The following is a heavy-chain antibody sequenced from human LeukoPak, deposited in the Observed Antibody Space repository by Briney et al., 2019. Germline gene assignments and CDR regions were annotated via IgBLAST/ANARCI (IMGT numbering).Heavy chain of an antibody. CDR3: ARLAAAGDFDY. Sequence: SETLSLTCTVSGDSINNYYWSWIRQPPGKGLEWIGYIYYSGSTNYNPSLKSRVTISVDTSKNQFSLKLSSVTAADTAVYYCARLAAAGDFDYWGQGTLVTVSS. D-gene: IGHD6-13*01. CDR1: GDSINNYY. J-gene: IGHJ4*02. CDR2: IYYSGST. V-gene: IGHV4-59*08.